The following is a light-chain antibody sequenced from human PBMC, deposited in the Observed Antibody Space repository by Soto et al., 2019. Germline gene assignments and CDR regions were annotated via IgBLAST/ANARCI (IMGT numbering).Light chain of an antibody. Sequence: EIVMTQSPATLAVSPGERATLSCRASQSVSTNLAWYQQKPGQAPRILIYDASTRATGIPARFSGSGSGTEFTLTISSLKSEDFAVYYCQQYNNWPRITFGQGTRMEIK. CDR2: DAS. V-gene: IGKV3-15*01. J-gene: IGKJ5*01. CDR3: QQYNNWPRIT. CDR1: QSVSTN.